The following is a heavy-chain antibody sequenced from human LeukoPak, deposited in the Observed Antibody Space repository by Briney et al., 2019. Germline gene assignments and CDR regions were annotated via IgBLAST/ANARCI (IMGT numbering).Heavy chain of an antibody. V-gene: IGHV4-30-2*01. CDR1: GGSISSGGYS. Sequence: PSETLSLTCGVSGGSISSGGYSWSWIRQPPGKGLEWIGYIYHSGSTYYNPSLKSRVTISVDRSKNQFSLKLSSVTAADTAVYYCARGNHYYDSSGYELPFDYWGQGTLVTVSS. J-gene: IGHJ4*02. CDR2: IYHSGST. CDR3: ARGNHYYDSSGYELPFDY. D-gene: IGHD3-22*01.